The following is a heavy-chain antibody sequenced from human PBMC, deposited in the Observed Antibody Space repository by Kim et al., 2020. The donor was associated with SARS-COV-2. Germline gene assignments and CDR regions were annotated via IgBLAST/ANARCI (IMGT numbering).Heavy chain of an antibody. CDR1: GFTFSSYG. J-gene: IGHJ6*02. CDR3: AISGGSWDYYYYGMDV. D-gene: IGHD2-15*01. CDR2: IWYDGSNK. V-gene: IGHV3-33*01. Sequence: GGSLRLSCAASGFTFSSYGMHWVRQAPGKGLEWVAVIWYDGSNKYYADSVKGRFTISRDNSKNTLYLQMNSLRAEDTAVYYCAISGGSWDYYYYGMDVWGQGTTVTVSS.